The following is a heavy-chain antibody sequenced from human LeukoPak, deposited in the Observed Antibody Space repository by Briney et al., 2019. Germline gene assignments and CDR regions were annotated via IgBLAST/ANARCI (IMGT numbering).Heavy chain of an antibody. J-gene: IGHJ3*01. CDR3: VRVGSGATRADTLDL. CDR1: GFTFSAYS. D-gene: IGHD6-19*01. Sequence: GGSLRLSCAASGFTFSAYSMNWVRQAPGEGLEWGSSIGAAGSHIYYADSMKGRFTISRDNAKSSLFLQMTSLRAEAPGIYYCVRVGSGATRADTLDLWGQGTMVTVSS. V-gene: IGHV3-21*01. CDR2: IGAAGSHI.